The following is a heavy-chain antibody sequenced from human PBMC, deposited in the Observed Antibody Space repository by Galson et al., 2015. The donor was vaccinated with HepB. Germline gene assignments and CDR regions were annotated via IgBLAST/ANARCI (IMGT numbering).Heavy chain of an antibody. D-gene: IGHD1-26*01. CDR3: ARSVGGWSDP. V-gene: IGHV3-23*01. J-gene: IGHJ5*02. CDR1: GFTFDDYA. CDR2: ITSSGSNT. Sequence: SLRLSCAASGFTFDDYAMHWVRQAPGKGLEWVSSITSSGSNTYYADSMRDRFSISRDNSKSTLYLQMNSLRDEDTAIYRCARSVGGWSDPWGQGTLVTVSS.